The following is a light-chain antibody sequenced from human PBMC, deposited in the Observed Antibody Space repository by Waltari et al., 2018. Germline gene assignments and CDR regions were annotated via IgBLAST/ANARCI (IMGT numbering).Light chain of an antibody. CDR3: SSYTSSRTLI. Sequence: QSALTQPASVSGSPGQSIAISCTGTPSDIGYNKFVSWYQQNPGKAPKLIIYDVTGRPSGVSDRFSGSKSGNTASLTISGLQAEDEADYYCSSYTSSRTLIFGGGTKVTV. CDR2: DVT. J-gene: IGLJ2*01. V-gene: IGLV2-14*01. CDR1: PSDIGYNKF.